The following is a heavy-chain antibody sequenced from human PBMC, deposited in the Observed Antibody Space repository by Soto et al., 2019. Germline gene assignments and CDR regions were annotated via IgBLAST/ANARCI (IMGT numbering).Heavy chain of an antibody. Sequence: QVHLVQSGPEVKKPGASMKVSCKASGYSFSSYGITWVRQAPGQGLEWMGWINPSTNETNYAQRFQGRVTVTTDTSTTTAYSERRNLKDDDTAVYYCARDWFPRFDPWGPGTLVTVSS. D-gene: IGHD3-10*01. CDR1: GYSFSSYG. CDR2: INPSTNET. J-gene: IGHJ5*02. V-gene: IGHV1-18*01. CDR3: ARDWFPRFDP.